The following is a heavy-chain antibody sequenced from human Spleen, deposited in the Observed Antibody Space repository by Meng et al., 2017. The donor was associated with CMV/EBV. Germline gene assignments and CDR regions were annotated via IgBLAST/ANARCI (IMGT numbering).Heavy chain of an antibody. CDR3: ARPNWNDAVDAFDI. V-gene: IGHV3-30*02. J-gene: IGHJ3*02. Sequence: GGSLRLSCAASGFTFSSFGMHWVRQAPGKGLEWLAFIRYDGSDKYYADSVKGPFTISRDNAKNSLYLQMNSLRDEDTAVYYCARPNWNDAVDAFDILGQGTMVTVSS. D-gene: IGHD1-1*01. CDR2: IRYDGSDK. CDR1: GFTFSSFG.